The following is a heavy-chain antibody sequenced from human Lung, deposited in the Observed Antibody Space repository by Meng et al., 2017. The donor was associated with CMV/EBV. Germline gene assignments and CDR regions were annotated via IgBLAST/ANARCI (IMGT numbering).Heavy chain of an antibody. Sequence: SXXVSCKASGGTFSNYPVSWVRHAPGLGLEWIGGFIPIFGTPNYAQKFQGRLTITTDESTSTAYMALNSLRSEDTAVYYCATEGPLNWFDRWGQGTLVTVSS. J-gene: IGHJ5*02. CDR1: GGTFSNYP. CDR3: ATEGPLNWFDR. CDR2: FIPIFGTP. V-gene: IGHV1-69*05.